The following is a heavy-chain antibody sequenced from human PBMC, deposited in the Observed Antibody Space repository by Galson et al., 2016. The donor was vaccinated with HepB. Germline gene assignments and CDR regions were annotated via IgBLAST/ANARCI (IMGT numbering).Heavy chain of an antibody. CDR1: GFTFDHYA. Sequence: SLRLSCAASGFTFDHYAMHWVRQAPGKGLEWVSGISRNSDYIGYADSVKGRFTISRDNAKNSLYLQMNSLRAEDTALYYCVKDRFQLGSYGMDVWGQGTMVTVSS. V-gene: IGHV3-9*01. CDR2: ISRNSDYI. CDR3: VKDRFQLGSYGMDV. D-gene: IGHD2-2*01. J-gene: IGHJ6*02.